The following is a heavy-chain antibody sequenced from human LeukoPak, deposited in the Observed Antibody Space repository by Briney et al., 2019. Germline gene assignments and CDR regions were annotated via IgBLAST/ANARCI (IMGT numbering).Heavy chain of an antibody. CDR1: GYTFTSYG. V-gene: IGHV1-18*01. CDR3: ARDNLDLGEGNNWFDP. CDR2: ISAYNGNT. D-gene: IGHD3-10*01. Sequence: ASVKVSCKASGYTFTSYGISWVRQAPGQGLEWMGWISAYNGNTNYAQKLQGRVTMTTDTSTSTAYMELRSLRSDDTAVYYCARDNLDLGEGNNWFDPWGQGTLVTFSS. J-gene: IGHJ5*02.